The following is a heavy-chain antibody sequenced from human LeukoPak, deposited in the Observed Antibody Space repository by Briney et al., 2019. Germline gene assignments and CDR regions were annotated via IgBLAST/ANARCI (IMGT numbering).Heavy chain of an antibody. D-gene: IGHD2-15*01. CDR2: INPNSGGT. V-gene: IGHV1-2*02. CDR1: GYTFTGYY. CDR3: ASGSVVANNWFDP. Sequence: ASVKVSCKASGYTFTGYYIHWVRQAPGQGLEWMGWINPNSGGTNYAQEFQGRVTMTRDTSISTAYMELSRLRSDDTAVYYCASGSVVANNWFDPWGQGTLVTVSS. J-gene: IGHJ5*02.